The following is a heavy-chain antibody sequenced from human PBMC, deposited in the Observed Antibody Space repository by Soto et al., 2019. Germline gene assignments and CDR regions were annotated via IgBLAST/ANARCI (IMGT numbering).Heavy chain of an antibody. CDR2: FDPEDGET. CDR3: ATVRLTTSFGVVILAGYYFDY. D-gene: IGHD3-3*01. V-gene: IGHV1-24*01. Sequence: ASVKVSCKVSGSTLIESSIHWVRQAPGKGLEWMGGFDPEDGETIYAQKFQGRVTMTEDTTTDTAYMELSSLRSDDTAVYYCATVRLTTSFGVVILAGYYFDYWGQGSLVTVSS. J-gene: IGHJ4*02. CDR1: GSTLIESS.